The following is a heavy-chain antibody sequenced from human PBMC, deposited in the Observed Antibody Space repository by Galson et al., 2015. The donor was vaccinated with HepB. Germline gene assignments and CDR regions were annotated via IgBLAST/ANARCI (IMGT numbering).Heavy chain of an antibody. CDR2: ISAYNGNT. D-gene: IGHD3-22*01. Sequence: SVKVSCKASGYTFTSYGISWVRQAPGQGLEWMGWISAYNGNTNYAQELQGRVTITRDTSASTAYMELSSLRSEDTAVYYCARDSIAYYYDSSGYSGAFDIWGQGTMVTVSS. J-gene: IGHJ3*02. CDR1: GYTFTSYG. V-gene: IGHV1-18*04. CDR3: ARDSIAYYYDSSGYSGAFDI.